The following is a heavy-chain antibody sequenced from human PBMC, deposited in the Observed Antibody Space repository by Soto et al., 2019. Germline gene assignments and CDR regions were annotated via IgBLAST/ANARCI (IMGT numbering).Heavy chain of an antibody. J-gene: IGHJ4*02. Sequence: GGSVKVSCKASGYTFTSYDINWVRQATGQGLEWMGWMNPNSGNTGYAQKFQGRVTMTRNTSISTAYMELSSLRSEDTAVYYCARVGYYDFWSGYLYYFDYWGQGTLVTVSS. CDR2: MNPNSGNT. V-gene: IGHV1-8*01. D-gene: IGHD3-3*01. CDR3: ARVGYYDFWSGYLYYFDY. CDR1: GYTFTSYD.